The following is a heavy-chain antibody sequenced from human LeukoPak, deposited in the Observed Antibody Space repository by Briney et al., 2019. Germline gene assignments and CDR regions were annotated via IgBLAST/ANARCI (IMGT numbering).Heavy chain of an antibody. CDR2: IMKDGSEK. Sequence: GGTLRLSCAASGFIFDDYAMSWVRQAPGKGLEWVANIMKDGSEKYYVDSVKGRFTISRDNANKLLYLQMNSLRAEDTAVYYCARVVLGIQSWFDPWGQGTLVTVSS. J-gene: IGHJ5*02. D-gene: IGHD3-16*01. CDR3: ARVVLGIQSWFDP. V-gene: IGHV3-7*01. CDR1: GFIFDDYA.